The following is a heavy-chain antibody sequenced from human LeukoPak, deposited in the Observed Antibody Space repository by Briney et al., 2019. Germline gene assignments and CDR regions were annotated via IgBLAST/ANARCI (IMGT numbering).Heavy chain of an antibody. V-gene: IGHV3-30*03. Sequence: GGSLRLSCAASGFTFSSYGMHWVRQAPGKGLEWVAVISYDGSNKYYADSVKGRFTISRDNSKNTLYLQMNSLRAEDTAVYYCARDHGGYQLPTMGDAFDIWGQGTMVTVSS. D-gene: IGHD2-2*01. CDR3: ARDHGGYQLPTMGDAFDI. J-gene: IGHJ3*02. CDR1: GFTFSSYG. CDR2: ISYDGSNK.